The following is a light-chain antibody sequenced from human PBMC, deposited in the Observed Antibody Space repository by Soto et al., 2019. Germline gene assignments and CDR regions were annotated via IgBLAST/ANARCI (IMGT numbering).Light chain of an antibody. CDR2: WAS. Sequence: DIVMTQSPDSLAVSLGERATINCKSSQSVLYSSNNKNYLAWYQQKPGQPPKLLIYWASTRESGVPDRFSGSGSGTDFTLTISSLQAEDVAVYYCQQYNSTPTWPFGQGTKVDIK. CDR1: QSVLYSSNNKNY. J-gene: IGKJ1*01. V-gene: IGKV4-1*01. CDR3: QQYNSTPTWP.